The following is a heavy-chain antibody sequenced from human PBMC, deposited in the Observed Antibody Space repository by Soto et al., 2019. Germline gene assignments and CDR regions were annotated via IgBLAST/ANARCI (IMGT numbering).Heavy chain of an antibody. CDR2: IKQDGSEK. CDR1: GFTFSSYW. D-gene: IGHD3-10*01. V-gene: IGHV3-7*01. J-gene: IGHJ4*02. Sequence: GGSLRLSCAASGFTFSSYWMSWVRQAPGKGLEWVANIKQDGSEKYYVDSVKGRFTISRDNAKNSLYLQMNSLRAEDTAVYYCARVDGSGSYYILFDYWGQGTLVTVSS. CDR3: ARVDGSGSYYILFDY.